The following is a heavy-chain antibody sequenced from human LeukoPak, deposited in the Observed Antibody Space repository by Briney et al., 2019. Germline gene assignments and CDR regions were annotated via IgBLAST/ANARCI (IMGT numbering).Heavy chain of an antibody. D-gene: IGHD3-3*01. CDR2: ISSSGSTI. CDR3: ARGGLRFLGYYYMDV. V-gene: IGHV3-11*01. Sequence: GWSLRLSCAASGFTFSDYYMSWIRQAPGKGLDWVSYISSSGSTIYYPDSVKGRFTISRDNAKNSLYLQMNSLRAEDTAVYYCARGGLRFLGYYYMDVWGKGSTVTVSS. CDR1: GFTFSDYY. J-gene: IGHJ6*03.